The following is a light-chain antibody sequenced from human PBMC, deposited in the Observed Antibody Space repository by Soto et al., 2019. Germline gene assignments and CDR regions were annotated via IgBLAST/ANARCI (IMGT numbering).Light chain of an antibody. V-gene: IGLV2-14*02. CDR1: SSDVGSYDL. CDR3: SSYTSSTTWV. Sequence: QSVLTQPASVSESPGQSITISCTGTSSDVGSYDLVSWYQHHPGTAPKLMIYEVTYRPSGVSDRFSGSRSGNTASLTISGLQAEDESDYYCSSYTSSTTWVFGGGTKVTVL. CDR2: EVT. J-gene: IGLJ3*02.